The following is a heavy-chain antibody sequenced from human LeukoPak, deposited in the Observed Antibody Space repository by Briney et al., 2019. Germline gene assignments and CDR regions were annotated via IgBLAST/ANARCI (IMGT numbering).Heavy chain of an antibody. V-gene: IGHV3-53*01. Sequence: AGGSLRLSCAASGFTVSSNYMSWVRQAPGKGLEWVSVIYSGGSTYYADSVKGRFTISRDNSKNTLYLQMNSLRAEDTAVYYCARDFLPYYYGMDVWGQGTTVTVSS. CDR2: IYSGGST. J-gene: IGHJ6*02. CDR3: ARDFLPYYYGMDV. CDR1: GFTVSSNY.